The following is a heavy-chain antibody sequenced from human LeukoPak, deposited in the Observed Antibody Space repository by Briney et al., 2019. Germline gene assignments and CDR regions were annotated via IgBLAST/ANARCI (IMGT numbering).Heavy chain of an antibody. CDR1: GFAFGSEA. Sequence: GGSLRLSCAVSGFAFGSEAMSWVRQSPARGLEWVASISPGGGTTYYADYVKGRFTISRDNSNNSLFVQMNSLGAEDTAVYYCARGSSYSGSYQGADYWGQGTLVTVSS. V-gene: IGHV3-23*01. D-gene: IGHD1-26*01. J-gene: IGHJ4*02. CDR2: ISPGGGTT. CDR3: ARGSSYSGSYQGADY.